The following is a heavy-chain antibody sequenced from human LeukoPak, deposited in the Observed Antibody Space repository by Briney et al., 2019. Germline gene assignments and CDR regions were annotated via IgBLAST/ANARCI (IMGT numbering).Heavy chain of an antibody. CDR2: ISSSSSYI. V-gene: IGHV3-21*01. CDR3: AREAAADLARYYYYMDV. D-gene: IGHD6-13*01. Sequence: PGGSLRLSCAASGFTFSSYSMNWVRQAPGKGLECVSSISSSSSYIYYADSVKGRFTISRDNAKNSLYLQMNSLRAEDTAVYYCAREAAADLARYYYYMDVWGKGTTVTVSS. J-gene: IGHJ6*03. CDR1: GFTFSSYS.